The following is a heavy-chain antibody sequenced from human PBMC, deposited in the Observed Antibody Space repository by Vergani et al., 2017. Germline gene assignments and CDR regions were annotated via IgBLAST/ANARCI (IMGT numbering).Heavy chain of an antibody. Sequence: QVQLQESGPGLVKPSETLSLTCTVSGGSINSYYWSWIRQPPGKGLEWIGYIYYSGSTNYNPSLKSRVTISVDTSKKQFSRKLSSVTAADTAVDYCARMIAAAGTEYFDYWGQGTLVTVSS. V-gene: IGHV4-59*01. J-gene: IGHJ4*02. CDR3: ARMIAAAGTEYFDY. D-gene: IGHD6-13*01. CDR1: GGSINSYY. CDR2: IYYSGST.